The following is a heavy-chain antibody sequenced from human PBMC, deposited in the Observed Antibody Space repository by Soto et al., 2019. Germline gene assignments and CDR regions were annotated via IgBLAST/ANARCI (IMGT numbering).Heavy chain of an antibody. CDR2: IHYSGST. CDR3: VRESCTSASCPCGWFDP. J-gene: IGHJ5*02. Sequence: PSETQSRTCTVSGGPILGGGYYWSWIRQPPGTGLEWIGYIHYSGSTYYNPSLKRRVTISLDTYKNLFSLKLSCVTAADTAVYYCVRESCTSASCPCGWFDPWGQGTLVTASS. V-gene: IGHV4-30-4*01. CDR1: GGPILGGGYY. D-gene: IGHD2-2*01.